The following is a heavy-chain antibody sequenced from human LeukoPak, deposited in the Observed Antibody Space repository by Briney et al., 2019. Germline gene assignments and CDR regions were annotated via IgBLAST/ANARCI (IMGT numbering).Heavy chain of an antibody. V-gene: IGHV3-21*01. CDR1: GLTFRRYS. D-gene: IGHD6-13*01. CDR2: ISSSSSYI. CDR3: ARGGCSSSWYFPFDY. J-gene: IGHJ4*02. Sequence: PGVPLRLSCAASGLTFRRYSMNWVRQAPGKGLEWVSHISSSSSYIFYSDSVKGRFSISRDNAKNSLYLQINSLRAEDAAVYYCARGGCSSSWYFPFDYWGQGTLVTVSS.